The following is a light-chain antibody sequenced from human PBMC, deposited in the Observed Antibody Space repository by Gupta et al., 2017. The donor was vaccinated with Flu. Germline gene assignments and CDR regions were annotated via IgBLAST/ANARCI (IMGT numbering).Light chain of an antibody. CDR3: QQCYSTGYT. J-gene: IGKJ2*01. V-gene: IGKV1-39*01. CDR2: EAS. Sequence: DIQMTQSPPSLSASVGDRVTITCRASQTIDTYLNWYRQKPGTAPKVLISEASRLQSGVPSRFSGSGSGTDFTLTISSLHPEDFATYYCQQCYSTGYTFGQGTKLEIK. CDR1: QTIDTY.